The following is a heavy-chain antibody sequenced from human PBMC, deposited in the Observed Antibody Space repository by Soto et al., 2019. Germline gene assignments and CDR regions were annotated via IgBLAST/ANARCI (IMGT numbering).Heavy chain of an antibody. CDR2: ITGSGGST. Sequence: EVQLLESGGGLVQPGGSLRLSCAASGFTFSNYAMSWVRQAPGKGLEWVSTITGSGGSTYYAGSVKGRFTISRDNSKNTLYLQMNSLRAEDTAVYYCAKRMGRFIVVVVAATRDYFDYWGQGTLVTVSS. D-gene: IGHD2-15*01. CDR3: AKRMGRFIVVVVAATRDYFDY. J-gene: IGHJ4*02. CDR1: GFTFSNYA. V-gene: IGHV3-23*01.